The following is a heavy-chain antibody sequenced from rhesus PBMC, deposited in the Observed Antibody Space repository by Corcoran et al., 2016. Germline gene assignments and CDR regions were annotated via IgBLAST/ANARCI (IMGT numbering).Heavy chain of an antibody. V-gene: IGHV4-106*01. D-gene: IGHD3-16*01. J-gene: IGHJ5-1*01. CDR1: GGSISDDYS. Sequence: QVQLQESGPGLVKPSETLSLTCAVSGGSISDDYSWSWIRQPPGKGLEWIGYIYGSDGGTSVNPSLKKLDNISIEMSKNQFSLKLNSVTAADTAMYYCARPYSGSYYRFDVWGAGVLVTVSS. CDR3: ARPYSGSYYRFDV. CDR2: IYGSDGGT.